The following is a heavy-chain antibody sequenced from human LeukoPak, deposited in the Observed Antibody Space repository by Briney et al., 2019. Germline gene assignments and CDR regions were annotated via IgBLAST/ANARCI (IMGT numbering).Heavy chain of an antibody. CDR3: ARRRYCSSTSCYKGGPFDY. Sequence: PSETLSLTCAVYGGSFSGYYWSWIRQPPGKGLEWIGEINHSGSTNYNPSLKSRVTISVDTSKNQFSLKLSSVTAADTAVHYCARRRYCSSTSCYKGGPFDYWGQGTLVTVSS. D-gene: IGHD2-2*02. J-gene: IGHJ4*02. CDR1: GGSFSGYY. CDR2: INHSGST. V-gene: IGHV4-34*01.